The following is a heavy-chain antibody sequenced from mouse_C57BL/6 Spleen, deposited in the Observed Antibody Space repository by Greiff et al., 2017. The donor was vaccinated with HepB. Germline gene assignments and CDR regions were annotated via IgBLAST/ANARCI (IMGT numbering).Heavy chain of an antibody. CDR1: GYAFTNYL. D-gene: IGHD2-4*01. Sequence: LQESGAELVRPGTSVKVSCKASGYAFTNYLIEWVKQRPGQGLEWIGVINPGSGGTNYNEKFKGKATLTADKSSSTAYMQLSSLTSEDSAVYFCARTKFYYDYDDGGDYFDYWGQGTTLTVSS. CDR3: ARTKFYYDYDDGGDYFDY. V-gene: IGHV1-54*01. J-gene: IGHJ2*01. CDR2: INPGSGGT.